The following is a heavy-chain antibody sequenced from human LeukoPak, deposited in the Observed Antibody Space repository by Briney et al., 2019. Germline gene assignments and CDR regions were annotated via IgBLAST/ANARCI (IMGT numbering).Heavy chain of an antibody. Sequence: PSETLSLTCAVYGGSFSGYYWSWIRQPPGKGLEWIGEINHSGSTNYNPSLKSRVTISVDTSKNQFSLKLSSVTAADTAVYYCARREVRGVIMRKDYYYMDVWGKGTTVTVSS. V-gene: IGHV4-34*01. D-gene: IGHD3-10*01. CDR2: INHSGST. J-gene: IGHJ6*03. CDR3: ARREVRGVIMRKDYYYMDV. CDR1: GGSFSGYY.